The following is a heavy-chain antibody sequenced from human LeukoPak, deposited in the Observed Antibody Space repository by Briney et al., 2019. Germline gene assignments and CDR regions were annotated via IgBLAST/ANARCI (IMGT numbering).Heavy chain of an antibody. D-gene: IGHD3-10*01. CDR3: ARALWFGDPANWFDP. Sequence: SQTLSPTCSISGDSVSSNSADLNWIRQSPSTGLEFLGRTYRRSKWYNDYAVSVKSRITINPDTSKYQFSLQLNSVTPEDTAVYYCARALWFGDPANWFDPWGQGTLVTVSS. CDR2: TYRRSKWYN. J-gene: IGHJ5*02. V-gene: IGHV6-1*01. CDR1: GDSVSSNSAD.